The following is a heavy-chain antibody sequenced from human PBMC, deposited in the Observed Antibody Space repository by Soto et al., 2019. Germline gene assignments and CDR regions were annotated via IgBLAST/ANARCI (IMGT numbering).Heavy chain of an antibody. V-gene: IGHV5-51*01. CDR1: GYSFAGYW. CDR3: ARLTATLFGVVSTGGDFDH. J-gene: IGHJ4*02. Sequence: RGGSLKISCKGSGYSFAGYWITWVRQMPGKGLEWMGNINPGDSETKYSPSFRGQVVISADKSISTAYLQWSSLKASDTAMYYCARLTATLFGVVSTGGDFDHWGPGTLVTVSS. CDR2: INPGDSET. D-gene: IGHD3-3*01.